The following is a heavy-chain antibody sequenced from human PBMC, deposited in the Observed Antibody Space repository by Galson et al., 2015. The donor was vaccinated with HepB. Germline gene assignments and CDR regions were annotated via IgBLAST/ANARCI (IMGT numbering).Heavy chain of an antibody. D-gene: IGHD2-8*01. CDR1: GGSISSYY. J-gene: IGHJ4*02. Sequence: LSLTCTVSGGSISSYYWSWIRQPPGKGLEWIGYIYYSGSTNYNPSLKSRVTISVDTSKNQFSLKLSSVTAADTAVYYCARAGEGQIMVYFDYWGQGTLVTVSS. CDR3: ARAGEGQIMVYFDY. V-gene: IGHV4-59*01. CDR2: IYYSGST.